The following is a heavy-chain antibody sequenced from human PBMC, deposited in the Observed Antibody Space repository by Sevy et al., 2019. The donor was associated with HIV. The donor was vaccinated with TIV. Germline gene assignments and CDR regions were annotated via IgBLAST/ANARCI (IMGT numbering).Heavy chain of an antibody. V-gene: IGHV3-21*01. CDR2: ISSSSSYI. J-gene: IGHJ6*02. CDR1: GFTFSSYS. Sequence: GGSLTLSCAASGFTFSSYSMNWVRHAPGKGLEWVSSISSSSSYIYYADSVKGRFTISRDNAKNSLYLQMNSLRAEDTAVYYCARGYCSGGSCFHHYYYGMDVWGQGTTVTVSS. CDR3: ARGYCSGGSCFHHYYYGMDV. D-gene: IGHD2-15*01.